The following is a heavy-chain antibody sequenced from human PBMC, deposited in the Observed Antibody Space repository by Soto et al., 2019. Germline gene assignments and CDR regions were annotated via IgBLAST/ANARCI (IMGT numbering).Heavy chain of an antibody. J-gene: IGHJ1*01. CDR3: AKVNVRLWFGDHSPFQH. V-gene: IGHV3-23*01. CDR2: ISGSGGST. CDR1: GFTFSSYA. D-gene: IGHD3-10*01. Sequence: GSLRLCCAASGFTFSSYAMSWVRQAPGKGLEWVSAISGSGGSTYYADSVKGRFTISRDNSKNTLYLQMNSLRAEDTAVYYCAKVNVRLWFGDHSPFQHWGQGTLVTVSS.